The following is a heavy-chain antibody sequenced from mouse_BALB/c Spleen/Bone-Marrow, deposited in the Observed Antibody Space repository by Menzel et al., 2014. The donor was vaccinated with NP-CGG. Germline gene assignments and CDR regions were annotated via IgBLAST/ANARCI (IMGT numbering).Heavy chain of an antibody. V-gene: IGHV1-7*01. J-gene: IGHJ4*01. Sequence: VKLQESGAELAKPGASVKMSCKASGYTFTSYWMHWVKQRPGRGLEWIGYINPSTGYTEYNQKFKDKATLTADKSSSTAYMQLSSLTSEDSAVYYCARQITTVDYAMDYWGQGTSVTVSS. CDR2: INPSTGYT. D-gene: IGHD1-1*01. CDR1: GYTFTSYW. CDR3: ARQITTVDYAMDY.